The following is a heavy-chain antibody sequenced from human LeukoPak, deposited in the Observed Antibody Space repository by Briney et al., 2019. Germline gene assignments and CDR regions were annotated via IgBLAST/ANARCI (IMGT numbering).Heavy chain of an antibody. D-gene: IGHD2-15*01. Sequence: PGGSLRLSCAASGFTFSSYSMNWVRQAPGKGLEWVSSISSSSSYIYYADSVKGRSTISRDNAKNSLYLQMNSLRAEDTAVYYCARAPSRYCSGGSCYGNAWGQGTLVTVSS. V-gene: IGHV3-21*01. CDR1: GFTFSSYS. J-gene: IGHJ4*02. CDR3: ARAPSRYCSGGSCYGNA. CDR2: ISSSSSYI.